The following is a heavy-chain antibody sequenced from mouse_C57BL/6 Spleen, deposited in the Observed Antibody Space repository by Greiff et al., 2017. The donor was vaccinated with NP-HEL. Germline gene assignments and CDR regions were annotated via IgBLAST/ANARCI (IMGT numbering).Heavy chain of an antibody. V-gene: IGHV3-6*01. CDR1: GYSITSGYY. D-gene: IGHD2-2*01. CDR2: ISYDGSN. Sequence: VQLKESGPGLVKPSQSLSLTCSVTGYSITSGYYWNWIRQFPGNKLEWMGYISYDGSNNYNPSLKNRISITRDTSKNQFFLKLNSVTTEDTATYYCARLDYGYDVGYWGQGTTLTVSS. J-gene: IGHJ2*01. CDR3: ARLDYGYDVGY.